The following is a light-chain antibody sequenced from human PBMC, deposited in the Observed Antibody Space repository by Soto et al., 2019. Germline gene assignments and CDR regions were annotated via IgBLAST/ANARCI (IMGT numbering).Light chain of an antibody. Sequence: EIVLTQSPATLSLSPGERATLSCRASQSVDNHLAWYQQKPGQAPRLLIYDASNRATDITARFSGSGSGTDFTLTISSLEPEDFVVYYCQQRSYWPLTFGQGTKVDFK. CDR3: QQRSYWPLT. V-gene: IGKV3-11*01. CDR2: DAS. CDR1: QSVDNH. J-gene: IGKJ1*01.